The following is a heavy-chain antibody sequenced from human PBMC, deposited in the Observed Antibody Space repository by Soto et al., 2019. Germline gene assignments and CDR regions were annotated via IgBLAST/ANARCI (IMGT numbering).Heavy chain of an antibody. CDR3: ASPGGPKPRYDYGDYFDD. V-gene: IGHV1-69*02. Sequence: QVQLVQSGAEVKKPGSSVKVSCKASGGTFSSYTISWVRQAPGQGLEWMGRIIPILGIANYAQKFQGRVTNTEDKPTSTAYMELSSLRYEDTAVYYCASPGGPKPRYDYGDYFDDWGQGTLVTVSS. CDR1: GGTFSSYT. J-gene: IGHJ4*02. D-gene: IGHD4-17*01. CDR2: IIPILGIA.